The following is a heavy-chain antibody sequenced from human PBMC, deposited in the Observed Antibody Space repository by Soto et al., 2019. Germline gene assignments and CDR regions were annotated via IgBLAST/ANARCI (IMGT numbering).Heavy chain of an antibody. Sequence: SETLSLTCTVSGGSISSGDYYWSWIRQPPGKGLEWIGYIYYSGSTYYNPSLKSRVTISVDTSKNQFSLKLSSVTAADTAVYYCARAFYDFWSGYSHYFDYRAQGTLVTGSS. CDR2: IYYSGST. D-gene: IGHD3-3*01. CDR3: ARAFYDFWSGYSHYFDY. V-gene: IGHV4-30-4*01. CDR1: GGSISSGDYY. J-gene: IGHJ4*02.